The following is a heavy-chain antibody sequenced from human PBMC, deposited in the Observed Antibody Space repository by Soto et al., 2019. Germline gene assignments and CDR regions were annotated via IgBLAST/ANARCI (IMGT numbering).Heavy chain of an antibody. D-gene: IGHD1-26*01. Sequence: GGSLRLSCAASGFTFSSYSMNWVRQAPGKGLEWVSSISSSSSYIYYADSVKGRFTISRDNAKNSLYLQMNSLRAEDTAVYYCARDRMGATKVSYFDYWGQGTLVTVSS. CDR3: ARDRMGATKVSYFDY. CDR1: GFTFSSYS. CDR2: ISSSSSYI. J-gene: IGHJ4*02. V-gene: IGHV3-21*01.